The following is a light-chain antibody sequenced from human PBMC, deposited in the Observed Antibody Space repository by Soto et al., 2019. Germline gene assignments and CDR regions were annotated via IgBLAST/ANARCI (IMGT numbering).Light chain of an antibody. CDR1: SSDVGNYKY. CDR2: EVS. CDR3: FSYTSSGTYV. V-gene: IGLV2-14*01. Sequence: QSALTQPASVSGSPGQSITISCTGTSSDVGNYKYVSWYQQHPGKAPKLMIYEVSNRPSGVSNRFSGSKSGDTASLTISGLQGEDETDYYCFSYTSSGTYVFGTG. J-gene: IGLJ1*01.